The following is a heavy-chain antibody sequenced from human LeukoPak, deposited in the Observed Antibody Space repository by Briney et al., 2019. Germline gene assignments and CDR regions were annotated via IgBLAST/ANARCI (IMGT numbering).Heavy chain of an antibody. D-gene: IGHD3-10*01. CDR1: GFAFSSYW. Sequence: GGSLRLSCAASGFAFSSYWMSWVRQAPGKGLEWVSAISGSGGSTYYADSVKGRFTISRDNSKNTLYLQMNSLRAEDTAVYYCARQMGNMVRGVINCFDPWGQGTLVTVSS. V-gene: IGHV3-23*01. J-gene: IGHJ5*02. CDR3: ARQMGNMVRGVINCFDP. CDR2: ISGSGGST.